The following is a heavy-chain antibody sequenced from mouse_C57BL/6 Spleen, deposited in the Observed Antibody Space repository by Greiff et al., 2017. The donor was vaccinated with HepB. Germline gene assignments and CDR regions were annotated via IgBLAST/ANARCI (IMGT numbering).Heavy chain of an antibody. Sequence: EVKLLESGPELVKPGASVKISCKASGYSFTGYYMNWVKQSPEKSLEWIGEINPSTGGTTYNQKFKAKATLTVDKSSSTAYMQLKSLTSEDSAVYYCARSGLLYFDYWGQGTTLTVSS. CDR3: ARSGLLYFDY. V-gene: IGHV1-42*01. CDR1: GYSFTGYY. CDR2: INPSTGGT. D-gene: IGHD3-1*01. J-gene: IGHJ2*01.